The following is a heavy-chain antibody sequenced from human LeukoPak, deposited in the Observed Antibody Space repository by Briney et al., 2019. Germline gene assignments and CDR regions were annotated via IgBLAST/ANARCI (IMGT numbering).Heavy chain of an antibody. D-gene: IGHD3/OR15-3a*01. CDR3: VVSWTGRELDY. V-gene: IGHV3-30*04. Sequence: PGRSLRLSCAASGFTFSSYAMHWVRQAPGKGLEWVAVISYDGSNKYYADSVKGRFTISRDNSRNTLYLQMNSLRAEDTAVYHCVVSWTGRELDYWGQGTLVTVSS. J-gene: IGHJ4*02. CDR2: ISYDGSNK. CDR1: GFTFSSYA.